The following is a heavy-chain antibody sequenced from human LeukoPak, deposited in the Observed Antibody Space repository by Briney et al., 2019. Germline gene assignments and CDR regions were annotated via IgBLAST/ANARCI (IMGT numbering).Heavy chain of an antibody. CDR1: ARSISSVGSS. CDR2: IYHSEST. Sequence: SQTLSLTCAVSARSISSVGSSWSWIRQPPGKGLEWIGYIYHSESTYYNPSLKSRGTISVDRSKNQFSLKLGSVTAADTAVYYCARLSRTGDSGYYYSYFYYWGQGTLVTVSS. J-gene: IGHJ4*02. D-gene: IGHD3-22*01. V-gene: IGHV4-30-2*01. CDR3: ARLSRTGDSGYYYSYFYY.